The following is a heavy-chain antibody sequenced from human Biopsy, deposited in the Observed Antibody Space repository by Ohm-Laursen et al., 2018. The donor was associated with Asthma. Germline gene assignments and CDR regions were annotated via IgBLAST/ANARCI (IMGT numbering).Heavy chain of an antibody. CDR2: HDPEEGGT. Sequence: ASVKVSCKFSGYTLTDLSMHWVRQAPGQGLEWMGGHDPEEGGTVNARRFQGRVTMTEDTSTDTAYMELSSLSSDDTAVYYCASDFPKDYVRYNFQFWGQGTLVTVSS. V-gene: IGHV1-24*01. CDR3: ASDFPKDYVRYNFQF. D-gene: IGHD4-17*01. CDR1: GYTLTDLS. J-gene: IGHJ4*02.